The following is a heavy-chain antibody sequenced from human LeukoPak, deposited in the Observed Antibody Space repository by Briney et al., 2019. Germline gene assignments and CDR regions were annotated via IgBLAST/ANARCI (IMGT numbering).Heavy chain of an antibody. CDR2: INSDGSST. CDR3: ARVGYCSSTSCYTDYYYYYGMDV. Sequence: GGSLRLSCAASGFTFSSYWMHWVRQAPGKGLVWVSRINSDGSSTSYADSVKGRFTISRDNAKNTLYLQMNSLRAEDTAAYYCARVGYCSSTSCYTDYYYYYGMDVWGQGTTVTVSS. J-gene: IGHJ6*02. D-gene: IGHD2-2*02. CDR1: GFTFSSYW. V-gene: IGHV3-74*01.